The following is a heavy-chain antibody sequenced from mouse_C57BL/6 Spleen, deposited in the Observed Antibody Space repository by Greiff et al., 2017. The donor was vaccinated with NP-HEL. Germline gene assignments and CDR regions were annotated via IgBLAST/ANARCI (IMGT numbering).Heavy chain of an antibody. CDR3: ARIYYGNYDYAMDY. J-gene: IGHJ4*01. CDR1: GFSLTSYG. CDR2: IWRGGST. Sequence: VQLQQSGPGLVQPSQSLSITCTVSGFSLTSYGVHWVRQSPGKGLEWLGVIWRGGSTDYNAAFISRLSISKDNSKSQVFFKMNSLQADDTAIYYCARIYYGNYDYAMDYWGQGTSVTVSS. V-gene: IGHV2-2*01. D-gene: IGHD2-1*01.